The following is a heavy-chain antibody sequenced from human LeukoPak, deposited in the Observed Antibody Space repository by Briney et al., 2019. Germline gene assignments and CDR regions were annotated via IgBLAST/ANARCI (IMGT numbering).Heavy chain of an antibody. CDR3: ARADGGPDAFDI. V-gene: IGHV3-23*01. CDR2: ISGTGGGT. CDR1: GFTFNTYA. J-gene: IGHJ3*02. Sequence: GGSLRLSCAASGFTFNTYAMSWVRQAPGKGLEWVSSISGTGGGTYYADSVKGRFTISRDNSKNTLYLQMNSLRAEDTAVYYCARADGGPDAFDIWGQGTMVTVSS. D-gene: IGHD2-15*01.